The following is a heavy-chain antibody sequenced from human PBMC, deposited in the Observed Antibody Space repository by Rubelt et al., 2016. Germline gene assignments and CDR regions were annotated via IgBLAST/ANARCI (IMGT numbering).Heavy chain of an antibody. Sequence: QVQLVQSGAEVKKPGASVKVSCKASGYTFTSYGISWVRQAPGQGLEWMGWISAYNGNTNYAQKRQGRVTMATATSTSTACMGRRSLGSDDTAVYYCARDLPPFRRYNWNFPLDYWGQGTLVTVSS. CDR2: ISAYNGNT. D-gene: IGHD1-7*01. CDR3: ARDLPPFRRYNWNFPLDY. J-gene: IGHJ4*02. CDR1: GYTFTSYG. V-gene: IGHV1-18*01.